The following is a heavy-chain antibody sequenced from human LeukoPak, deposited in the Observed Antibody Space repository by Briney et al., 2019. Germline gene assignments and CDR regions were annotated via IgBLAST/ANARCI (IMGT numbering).Heavy chain of an antibody. Sequence: GASVKVSCKASGDTFTSYAMSWVRQAPGQGHEWMGWINTNTGNPMYAQGFTGRFAFSLDTSVSTTYLHISSLKTEDSAVYYCVAHRVRVWFGWGQGTLVTVSS. D-gene: IGHD3-16*01. CDR1: GDTFTSYA. CDR3: VAHRVRVWFG. V-gene: IGHV7-4-1*02. J-gene: IGHJ4*02. CDR2: INTNTGNP.